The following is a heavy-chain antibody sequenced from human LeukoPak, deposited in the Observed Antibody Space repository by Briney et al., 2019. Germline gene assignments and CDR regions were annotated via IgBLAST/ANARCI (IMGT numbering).Heavy chain of an antibody. V-gene: IGHV4-4*02. J-gene: IGHJ6*03. CDR1: GGSISSSNW. CDR2: IYHSGST. CDR3: ARDAIYYYDSSGYYYYYYYMDV. Sequence: PSETLSLTCAVSGGSISSSNWWGWVRQPPGKGLEWIGEIYHSGSTNYNPSLKSRVTISVDKSKNQFSLKLSSVTAADTAVYYCARDAIYYYDSSGYYYYYYYMDVWGKGTTVTISS. D-gene: IGHD3-22*01.